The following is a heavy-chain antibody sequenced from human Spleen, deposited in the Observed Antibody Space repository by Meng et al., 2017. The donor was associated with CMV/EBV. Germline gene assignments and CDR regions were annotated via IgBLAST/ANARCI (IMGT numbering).Heavy chain of an antibody. J-gene: IGHJ4*02. D-gene: IGHD3-22*01. CDR1: GGSFSGYY. CDR3: ARGPSGYLRVFDN. Sequence: CAVYGGSFSGYYWNWIRQPPGKGLEWVAEIHHSGSTNYNPSLKRRLTISIDTSKNQFSLKLSSVTAADTAVYYCARGPSGYLRVFDNWGQGTLVTVSS. V-gene: IGHV4-34*01. CDR2: IHHSGST.